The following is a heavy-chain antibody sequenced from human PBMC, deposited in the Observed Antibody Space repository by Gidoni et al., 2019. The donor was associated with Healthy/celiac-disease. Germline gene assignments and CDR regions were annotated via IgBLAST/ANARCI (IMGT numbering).Heavy chain of an antibody. CDR2: IYYSGST. J-gene: IGHJ6*02. CDR1: GCSISRGGSY. CDR3: ARERETADYYYYYGMDG. Sequence: QVQLQESGPGLVKPSQTLSLTCTVSGCSISRGGSYWSWIRQHPGKGLEWIGYIYYSGSTYYNPSLKSRVTISVDTSKNQFSLKLSSVTAADTAVYYCARERETADYYYYYGMDGWGQGTTVTVSS. V-gene: IGHV4-31*03.